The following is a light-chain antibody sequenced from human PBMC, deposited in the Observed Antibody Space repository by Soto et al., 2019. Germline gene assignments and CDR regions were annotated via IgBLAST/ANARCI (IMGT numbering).Light chain of an antibody. CDR3: CSYAGGSTWI. J-gene: IGLJ2*01. V-gene: IGLV2-23*01. CDR1: SSNIGSYNL. CDR2: EGS. Sequence: QSALTQPASVSGSPGQSITISCTGTSSNIGSYNLVSWYQHHPGKAPKLMIYEGSKRPSGVSNRFSGSKSGSTASLTISGLQAEDEADYYCCSYAGGSTWIFGGGTKLTVL.